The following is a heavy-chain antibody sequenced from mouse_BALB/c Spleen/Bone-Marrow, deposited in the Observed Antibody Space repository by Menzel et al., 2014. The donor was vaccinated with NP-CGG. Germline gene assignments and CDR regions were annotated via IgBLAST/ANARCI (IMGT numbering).Heavy chain of an antibody. V-gene: IGHV4-1*02. CDR3: TRLHYYGYSAY. CDR2: INPDSSTI. Sequence: EVQLVESGGGLVRPGGSLKLSCAASGFDFSRYWMSWVRQAPGKGLEWIGEINPDSSTINYTPSLKDKFIISRDNAKNTLYLQKSKVRSEDTALYYCTRLHYYGYSAYWGQGTLVTVST. D-gene: IGHD1-2*01. CDR1: GFDFSRYW. J-gene: IGHJ3*01.